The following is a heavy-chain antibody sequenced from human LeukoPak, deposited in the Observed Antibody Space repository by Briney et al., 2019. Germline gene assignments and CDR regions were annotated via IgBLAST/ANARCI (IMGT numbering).Heavy chain of an antibody. D-gene: IGHD5-18*01. J-gene: IGHJ6*03. CDR1: GFTFSSYS. CDR3: ARGSGYSYGYYYYYMDV. Sequence: GGSLRLSCAASGFTFSSYSMNWVRQAPGKGLEWVSYISSSSTIYYADSVKGRFTISRDNAKNSLYLQMNSLRAEDTAVYYCARGSGYSYGYYYYYMDVWGKGTTVTVSS. V-gene: IGHV3-48*01. CDR2: ISSSSTI.